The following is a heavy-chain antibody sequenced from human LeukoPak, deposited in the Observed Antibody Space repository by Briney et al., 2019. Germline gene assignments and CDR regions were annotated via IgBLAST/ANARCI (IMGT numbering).Heavy chain of an antibody. V-gene: IGHV1-18*01. J-gene: IGHJ4*02. CDR2: ISAYNGNT. Sequence: ASVKVSCKASGYTFTSYGISWVRQAPGQGLEWMGWISAYNGNTNYAQKLQGRVTMTTDTSTGTAYMELRSLRSDDTAVYYCARDTLADIVATIPFDYWGQGTLVTVSS. CDR3: ARDTLADIVATIPFDY. CDR1: GYTFTSYG. D-gene: IGHD5-12*01.